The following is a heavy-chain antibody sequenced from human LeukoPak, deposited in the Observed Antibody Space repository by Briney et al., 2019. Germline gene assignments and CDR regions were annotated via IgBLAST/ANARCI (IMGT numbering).Heavy chain of an antibody. CDR3: ARASPPPRSYYYYYWFDP. D-gene: IGHD3-10*01. V-gene: IGHV1-18*01. J-gene: IGHJ5*02. CDR1: GYTFTSYG. Sequence: ASVKVSCKASGYTFTSYGISWVRQAPGQGLERMGWISAYNGNTNYAQKLQGRVTMTTDTSTSTAHMGLRSLRSDDTAVYYCARASPPPRSYYYYYWFDPWGQGTLVTVSS. CDR2: ISAYNGNT.